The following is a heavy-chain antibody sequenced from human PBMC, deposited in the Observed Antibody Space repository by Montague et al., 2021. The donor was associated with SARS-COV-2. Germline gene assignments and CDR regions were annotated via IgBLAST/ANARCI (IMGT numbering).Heavy chain of an antibody. D-gene: IGHD4-23*01. J-gene: IGHJ4*02. CDR2: IYYSGSN. Sequence: SETLSLTCTVSGGSVSSRGYYWGWIRQPPGKGLEWIGSIYYSGSNHYNPSLKSRVTISVDTSKNQFSLKLSSVTAADTAVYYCARRGDYGGPRFDYWGQGTLVSVSS. CDR1: GGSVSSRGYY. CDR3: ARRGDYGGPRFDY. V-gene: IGHV4-39*01.